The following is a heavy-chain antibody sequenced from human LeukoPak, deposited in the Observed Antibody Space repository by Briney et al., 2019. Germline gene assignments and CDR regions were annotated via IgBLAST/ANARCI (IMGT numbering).Heavy chain of an antibody. V-gene: IGHV4-4*02. CDR3: AREGGFYRPLDY. D-gene: IGHD3-3*01. CDR1: GGSVINTNW. Sequence: SETLSLTCGVSGGSVINTNWWTWVRQLPGKGLEWIGEVHLDGRTNYNPSLESRLTMSVDVSENQVSLKLTSVTAADTAVYYCAREGGFYRPLDYSGQGTLVTVSS. CDR2: VHLDGRT. J-gene: IGHJ4*02.